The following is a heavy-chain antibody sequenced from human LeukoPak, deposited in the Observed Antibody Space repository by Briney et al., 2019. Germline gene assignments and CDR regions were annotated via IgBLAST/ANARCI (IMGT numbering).Heavy chain of an antibody. J-gene: IGHJ4*02. CDR2: ISYDGSNK. V-gene: IGHV3-30*03. CDR3: ADGDY. Sequence: PGRSLRLSCAASGFTFSSYGMHWVRQAPGKGLEWVALISYDGSNKWYADSVKGRFTISRDNSKNTLYLQMNSLRPEDTAVYYCADGDYWGQGTLVTVSS. CDR1: GFTFSSYG.